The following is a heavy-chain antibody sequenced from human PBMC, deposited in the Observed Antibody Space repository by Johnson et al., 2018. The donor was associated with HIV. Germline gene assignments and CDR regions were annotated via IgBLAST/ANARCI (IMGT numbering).Heavy chain of an antibody. Sequence: VQLVESGGGVVQPGGSLRLSCAASGFTFSDHYMDWVRQAPGKGLEWVGRSRNKANTYTTEYAVSVKGRFTISRDDSKNSLYLQMNSLKTEDTAVYYCARDGYSGGFDIWGQGTMVTVSS. D-gene: IGHD2-21*01. V-gene: IGHV3-72*01. CDR3: ARDGYSGGFDI. CDR2: SRNKANTYTT. J-gene: IGHJ3*02. CDR1: GFTFSDHY.